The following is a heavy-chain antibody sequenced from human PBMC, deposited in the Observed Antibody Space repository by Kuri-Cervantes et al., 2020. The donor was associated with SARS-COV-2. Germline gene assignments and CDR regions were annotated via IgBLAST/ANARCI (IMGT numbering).Heavy chain of an antibody. J-gene: IGHJ5*02. CDR3: ARLGFSRGYSYGSGNWFDP. V-gene: IGHV4-61*05. D-gene: IGHD5-18*01. CDR2: IYYSGST. Sequence: SETLSLTCTVSGGSISSSSYYWGWIRQPPGKGLEWIGYIYYSGSTNYNPSLKRRVTISVDTSKNQFSLKLSSVTAADTAVYYCARLGFSRGYSYGSGNWFDPWGQGTLVTVSS. CDR1: GGSISSSSYY.